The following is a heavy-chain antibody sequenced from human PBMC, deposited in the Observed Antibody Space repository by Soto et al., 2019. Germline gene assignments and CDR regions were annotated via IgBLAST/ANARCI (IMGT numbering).Heavy chain of an antibody. CDR2: SRNKANSYTT. J-gene: IGHJ1*01. CDR3: ARTAPPFQH. CDR1: GFILSDHY. D-gene: IGHD6-25*01. V-gene: IGHV3-72*01. Sequence: EVQLVESGGGLVQPGGSLRLSCAASGFILSDHYMDWVRQAPGKGLEWVGRSRNKANSYTTEYVASVKGRFTISRDESKNSLYLQMNRLRTQDTGVYLLARTAPPFQHWGQGTLVTVSS.